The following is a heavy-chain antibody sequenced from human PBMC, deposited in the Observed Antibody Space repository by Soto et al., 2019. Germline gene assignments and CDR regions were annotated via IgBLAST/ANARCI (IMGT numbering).Heavy chain of an antibody. J-gene: IGHJ4*02. D-gene: IGHD5-18*01. CDR3: ARLTKGDEYSYGFDY. Sequence: QVQLVQSGAEVKKPGSSVKVSCKASGGTFSSYAISWVRQAPGQVLEWMGGIIPIFGTANYAQKFQGRVTITAEESTSTAYMELSSLRSEDTAVYYWARLTKGDEYSYGFDYWGQGTLVTVSS. CDR1: GGTFSSYA. V-gene: IGHV1-69*01. CDR2: IIPIFGTA.